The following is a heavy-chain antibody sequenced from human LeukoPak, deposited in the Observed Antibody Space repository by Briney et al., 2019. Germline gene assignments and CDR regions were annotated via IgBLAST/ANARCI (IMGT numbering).Heavy chain of an antibody. CDR1: GYTFTNYG. V-gene: IGHV1-18*01. Sequence: ASVKVSCKASGYTFTNYGISWVRQAPGQGLEWMGWISAYNGNTNYAQKLQGRVTMTTDTSTSTGYMELRSLRSDDTAVYYCARVHSLYYSSGAYDPWGQGTLVTVSS. CDR3: ARVHSLYYSSGAYDP. J-gene: IGHJ5*02. CDR2: ISAYNGNT. D-gene: IGHD6-19*01.